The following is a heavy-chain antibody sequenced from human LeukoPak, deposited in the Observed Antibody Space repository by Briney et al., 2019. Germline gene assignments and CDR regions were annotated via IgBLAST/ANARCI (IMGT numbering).Heavy chain of an antibody. D-gene: IGHD2-21*02. Sequence: SETLSLTCAVYGGSFSGYYWSWIRQPPGKGLEWIGEINHSGSTNYNPSLKRRVTISVDTSKNQFSLKLSSVTAADTAVYYCARGLSAIVHWGQGTLVTVSS. V-gene: IGHV4-34*01. CDR3: ARGLSAIVH. CDR1: GGSFSGYY. J-gene: IGHJ4*02. CDR2: INHSGST.